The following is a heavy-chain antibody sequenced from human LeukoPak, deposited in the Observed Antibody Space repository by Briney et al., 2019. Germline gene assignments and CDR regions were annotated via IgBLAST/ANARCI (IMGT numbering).Heavy chain of an antibody. Sequence: GGSLRLSCAASGFTFSSYGMHWVRQAPGKGLEWVAVISYDGSNKYYADSVKGRFTISRDNSKNTLYLQMNSLRAEDTAVYYCAKGFQWELTGVDYWGQGTLVTVSS. CDR1: GFTFSSYG. J-gene: IGHJ4*02. CDR2: ISYDGSNK. V-gene: IGHV3-30*18. D-gene: IGHD1-26*01. CDR3: AKGFQWELTGVDY.